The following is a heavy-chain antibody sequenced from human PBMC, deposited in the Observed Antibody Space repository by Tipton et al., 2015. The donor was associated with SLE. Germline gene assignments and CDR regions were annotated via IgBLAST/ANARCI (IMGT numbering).Heavy chain of an antibody. CDR3: AREGISSESVDF. CDR1: GGSISSYY. D-gene: IGHD6-6*01. Sequence: TLSLTCIVSGGSISSYYWSWIRQPPGKGLEWFGYTYYSGSTHYNPSLKSRVTISVDTSKNQFSLKLSSVTAADTAVYYCAREGISSESVDFWGQGTLVTVSS. J-gene: IGHJ4*02. CDR2: TYYSGST. V-gene: IGHV4-59*01.